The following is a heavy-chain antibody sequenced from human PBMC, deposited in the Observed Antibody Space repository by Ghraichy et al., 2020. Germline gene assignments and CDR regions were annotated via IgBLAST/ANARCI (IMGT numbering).Heavy chain of an antibody. D-gene: IGHD3-22*01. CDR1: GFTFNNYA. Sequence: LSLTCAASGFTFNNYAMTWVRQAPGKGLEWVSAISGSGVITYYADSVKGRFTISRDNSKNTVYLQMNSLRAEDTAVYYCAKAGDDVTMKIDVVTTAGADYWGQGTLVTVSS. CDR3: AKAGDDVTMKIDVVTTAGADY. CDR2: ISGSGVIT. V-gene: IGHV3-23*01. J-gene: IGHJ4*02.